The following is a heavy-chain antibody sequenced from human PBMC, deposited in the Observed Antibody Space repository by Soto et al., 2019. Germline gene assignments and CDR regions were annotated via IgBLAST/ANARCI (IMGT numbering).Heavy chain of an antibody. J-gene: IGHJ3*02. CDR3: ARGRGVVVTLYAFDI. V-gene: IGHV1-8*01. CDR1: GYTFTSYD. CDR2: MNPNSGNT. D-gene: IGHD2-21*02. Sequence: GASVKVSCKASGYTFTSYDINWVRQAPGQGLEWMGWMNPNSGNTGYAQKFQGRVTMTRNTSISTAYMELSSLRSEDTAVYYCARGRGVVVTLYAFDIWGQGTMVTVSS.